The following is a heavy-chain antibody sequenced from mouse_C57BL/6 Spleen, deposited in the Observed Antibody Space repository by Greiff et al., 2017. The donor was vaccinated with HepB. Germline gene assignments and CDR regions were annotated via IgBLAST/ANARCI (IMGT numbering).Heavy chain of an antibody. CDR1: GYSITSGYY. V-gene: IGHV3-6*01. Sequence: ESGPGLVKPSQSLPLTCSVTGYSITSGYYWNWIRQFPGNKLEWMGYISYDGSNNYNPSLKNRISITRDTSKNQFFLKLNSVTTEDTATYYCARGERPFDYWGQGTTLTVSS. CDR2: ISYDGSN. CDR3: ARGERPFDY. J-gene: IGHJ2*01.